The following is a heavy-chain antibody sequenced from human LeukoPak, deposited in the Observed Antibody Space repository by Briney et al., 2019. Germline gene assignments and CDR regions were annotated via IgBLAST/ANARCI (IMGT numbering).Heavy chain of an antibody. CDR2: IKADGGEK. Sequence: GGSLRLSCAASGFTFSSYSMNWVRQAPGKGLEWVAKIKADGGEKDHVASVKGRFTISKDNAKNSLYLQMNSLRVEDTAVYYCARGGAARPDFWGQGTLVTVSS. CDR3: ARGGAARPDF. J-gene: IGHJ4*02. D-gene: IGHD6-6*01. CDR1: GFTFSSYS. V-gene: IGHV3-7*01.